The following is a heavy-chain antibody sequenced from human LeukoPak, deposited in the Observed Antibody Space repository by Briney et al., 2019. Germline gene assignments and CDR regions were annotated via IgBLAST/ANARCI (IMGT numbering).Heavy chain of an antibody. Sequence: PSETLSLTCTVSGGSISTSNYYWGWIRQPPGKGLEWIGNIFYSGSTYYSPSLKSRVTISLDTSRNQFSLKLNSVTAADTAVYYCARVGSGWSHTEYYYYYYMDVWGKGTTVTVSS. V-gene: IGHV4-39*07. CDR3: ARVGSGWSHTEYYYYYYMDV. CDR2: IFYSGST. J-gene: IGHJ6*03. CDR1: GGSISTSNYY. D-gene: IGHD6-19*01.